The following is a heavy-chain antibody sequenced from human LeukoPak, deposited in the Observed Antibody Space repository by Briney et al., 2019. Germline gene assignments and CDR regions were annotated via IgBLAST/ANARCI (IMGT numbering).Heavy chain of an antibody. CDR1: GYTFTSYG. D-gene: IGHD6-13*01. V-gene: IGHV1-18*01. CDR2: ISAYNGNT. CDR3: ARSGLAAAPGAYYYGMDV. Sequence: GASVKVSCKASGYTFTSYGISWVRQAPGQGLEWMGWISAYNGNTNYAQKLQGRVTMTTATSTSTAYMELRSLRSDDAAVYYCARSGLAAAPGAYYYGMDVWGQGTTVTVSS. J-gene: IGHJ6*02.